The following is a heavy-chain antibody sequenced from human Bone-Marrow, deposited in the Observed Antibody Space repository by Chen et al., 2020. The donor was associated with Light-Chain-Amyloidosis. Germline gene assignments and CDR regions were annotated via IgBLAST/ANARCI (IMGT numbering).Heavy chain of an antibody. CDR3: TRGDCTSTSCFLDF. V-gene: IGHV3-74*01. CDR1: GFTFNDSW. J-gene: IGHJ4*02. D-gene: IGHD2-2*01. Sequence: EVQLVESGGGLVQPGGPLRLSCAASGFTFNDSWMHWVRQVPGKGLVWVARIKSDGSATNDADSVKGRFTVSRDNAKNTLYLQMKSLRAEDTAVYYCTRGDCTSTSCFLDFWGQGTLVTVSS. CDR2: IKSDGSAT.